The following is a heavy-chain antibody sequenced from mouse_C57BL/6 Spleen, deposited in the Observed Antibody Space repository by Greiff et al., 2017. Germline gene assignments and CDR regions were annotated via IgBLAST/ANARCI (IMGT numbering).Heavy chain of an antibody. V-gene: IGHV15-2*01. CDR3: ARGGYGGNYYAMDY. Sequence: QVQLQQSGSELRSPGSSVKLSCKDFDSEVFPIAYMSWVRQKPGHGFEWIGGILPSIGRTIYGEKFEDKATFDADTPSNTAYLELNSLTSEDSAIYYCARGGYGGNYYAMDYWGQGTSVTVAS. J-gene: IGHJ4*01. CDR1: DSEVFPIAY. CDR2: ILPSIGRT. D-gene: IGHD1-1*02.